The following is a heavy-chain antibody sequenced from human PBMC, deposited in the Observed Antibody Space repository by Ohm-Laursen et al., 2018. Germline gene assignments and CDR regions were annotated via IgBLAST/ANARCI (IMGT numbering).Heavy chain of an antibody. D-gene: IGHD4/OR15-4a*01. CDR1: GLTFSSYW. CDR3: AREQFDYNVPLPRGGMDV. CDR2: IQEDGSDK. J-gene: IGHJ6*02. V-gene: IGHV3-7*01. Sequence: GSLRLSCAASGLTFSSYWMGWVRQAPGKGLEWVANIQEDGSDKYYMDSVKGRFTISRDNAENSLYLQMNSLRADDTAVYYCAREQFDYNVPLPRGGMDVWGQGTTVTVSS.